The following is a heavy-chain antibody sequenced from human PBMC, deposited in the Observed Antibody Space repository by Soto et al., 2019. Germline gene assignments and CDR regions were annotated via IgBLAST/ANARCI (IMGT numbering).Heavy chain of an antibody. CDR1: GFTLSTYS. D-gene: IGHD2-8*02. CDR3: ARSGYFDY. J-gene: IGHJ4*02. CDR2: ISSTGNTI. Sequence: PGGSLRLPCAASGFTLSTYSMNWCRQAPGKGLEWVSYISSTGNTIYYPDSVKGRFTISRDTAKKSLYLQMNSLRAEDTAVYYCARSGYFDYWGQGTLVTVSS. V-gene: IGHV3-48*01.